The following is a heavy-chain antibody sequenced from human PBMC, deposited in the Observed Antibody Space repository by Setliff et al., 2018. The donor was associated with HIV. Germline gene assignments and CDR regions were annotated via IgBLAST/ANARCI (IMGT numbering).Heavy chain of an antibody. J-gene: IGHJ6*03. Sequence: PGGSRRLSCAASGFTFSTYGMHWVRQAPGKGLEWVALIWYDGSDKYYADSVKGRFTIYKDNSKNTLYLQMNSLRAEDTAVYYCARDRVESLWFGDLNYMDVWGKGTTVTVSS. CDR3: ARDRVESLWFGDLNYMDV. D-gene: IGHD3-10*01. CDR1: GFTFSTYG. CDR2: IWYDGSDK. V-gene: IGHV3-33*01.